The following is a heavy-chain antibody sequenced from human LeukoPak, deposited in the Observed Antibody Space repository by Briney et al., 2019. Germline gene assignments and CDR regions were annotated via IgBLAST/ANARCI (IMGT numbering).Heavy chain of an antibody. V-gene: IGHV1-8*01. CDR3: ARGLRGEGDYGY. J-gene: IGHJ4*02. CDR2: MNPNSGNT. D-gene: IGHD4-17*01. Sequence: ASVTVSCKASGYTFTSYDINWVRQATGQGLEWMGWMNPNSGNTGYAQKFQGRVTMTRNTSISTAYMELSSLRSEDTAVYYCARGLRGEGDYGYWGQGTLVTVSS. CDR1: GYTFTSYD.